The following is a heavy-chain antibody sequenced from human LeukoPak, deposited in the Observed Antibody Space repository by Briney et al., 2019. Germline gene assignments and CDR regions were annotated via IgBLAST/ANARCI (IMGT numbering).Heavy chain of an antibody. V-gene: IGHV3-21*01. CDR2: ISSSSSYI. CDR3: ARQSHYYDSSGYYPFYMSY. Sequence: GGSLRLSCAASEFTFSSYSMNWVRQAPGKGLEWVSSISSSSSYIYYADSVKGRFTISRDNAKNSLYLQMNSLRAEDTAVYYCARQSHYYDSSGYYPFYMSYWGQGTLVTVSS. CDR1: EFTFSSYS. D-gene: IGHD3-22*01. J-gene: IGHJ4*02.